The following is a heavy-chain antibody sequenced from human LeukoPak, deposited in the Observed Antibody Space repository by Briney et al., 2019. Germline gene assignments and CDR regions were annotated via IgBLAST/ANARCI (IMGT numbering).Heavy chain of an antibody. D-gene: IGHD2-2*01. J-gene: IGHJ5*01. V-gene: IGHV1-46*01. CDR1: GYTLTSYY. CDR2: IDPSGGST. Sequence: EASVKVSCKASGYTLTSYYMHWVRQAPGQGLEWMGIIDPSGGSTSYAQKFQGRFTMTRDMSTSTVYMELSSLRSEDTAVYYCSIPTMPDSWGQGTLVTVSS. CDR3: SIPTMPDS.